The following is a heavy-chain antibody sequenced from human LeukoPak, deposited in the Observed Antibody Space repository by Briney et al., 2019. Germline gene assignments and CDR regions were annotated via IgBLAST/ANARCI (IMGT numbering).Heavy chain of an antibody. Sequence: GGSLRVSCAASGFTFNIYAMSWVRQAPGKGLEWVAAITGSGDGTFSAGSVKGRFTISRDNSTNTLYLQMDSLRVEDTAVYYCAKERASGNYWGYFDSWGQGTLVTVSS. CDR2: ITGSGDGT. CDR3: AKERASGNYWGYFDS. V-gene: IGHV3-23*01. J-gene: IGHJ4*02. D-gene: IGHD3-10*01. CDR1: GFTFNIYA.